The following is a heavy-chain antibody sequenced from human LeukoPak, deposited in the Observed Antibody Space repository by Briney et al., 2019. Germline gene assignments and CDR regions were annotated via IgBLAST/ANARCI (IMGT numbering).Heavy chain of an antibody. CDR1: GFTFSSYW. J-gene: IGHJ5*02. CDR2: INTDGSST. V-gene: IGHV3-74*01. Sequence: GGSLRLSCAASGFTFSSYWMHWVRQAPGKGLVWVSRINTDGSSTSYADSVKGRFTISIDNAKNTLYLQMNSLRAEDTAVYYCARGVVVVAANLNWFDPWGQGTLVTVSS. D-gene: IGHD2-15*01. CDR3: ARGVVVVAANLNWFDP.